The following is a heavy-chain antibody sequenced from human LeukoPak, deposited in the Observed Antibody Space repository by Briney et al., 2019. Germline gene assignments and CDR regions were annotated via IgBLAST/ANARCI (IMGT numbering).Heavy chain of an antibody. Sequence: PGGSLRLSCAASGFTFSRFWMSWVRQAPGKGLEWVANIKEDGSEKFYVDSVRGRFTISRDNAKNSLYLQLHSLRAEDTAIYYCARLRSGYDHGGLDHWGQGTLVTVSS. CDR2: IKEDGSEK. D-gene: IGHD5-12*01. V-gene: IGHV3-7*01. J-gene: IGHJ5*02. CDR1: GFTFSRFW. CDR3: ARLRSGYDHGGLDH.